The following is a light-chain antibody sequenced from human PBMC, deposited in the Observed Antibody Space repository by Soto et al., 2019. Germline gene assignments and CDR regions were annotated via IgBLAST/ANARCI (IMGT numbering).Light chain of an antibody. CDR3: QQYDSVFT. CDR2: GAS. Sequence: DIQMTQSPSSLSVSVGDRVTITCQASQDITNYLNWYQQKPGKAPNLLIYGASNLETGVPSRFSGSGSGTDFTFTISSLQAEDIGTYFCQQYDSVFTFGQGTRLEIK. J-gene: IGKJ5*01. CDR1: QDITNY. V-gene: IGKV1-33*01.